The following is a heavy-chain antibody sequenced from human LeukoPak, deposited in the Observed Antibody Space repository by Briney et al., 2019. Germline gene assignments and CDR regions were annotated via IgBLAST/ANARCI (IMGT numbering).Heavy chain of an antibody. CDR3: SRGPRFDP. Sequence: GASVTVSCKTSGYSFNIYEINWVRQATGQGLEWMGWVNPNSGDTDYAQKFQGRLTMTRNTSISTAYMELSGLRLEDTAVYYCSRGPRFDPWGQGTQVTLSS. V-gene: IGHV1-8*01. CDR2: VNPNSGDT. J-gene: IGHJ5*02. CDR1: GYSFNIYE.